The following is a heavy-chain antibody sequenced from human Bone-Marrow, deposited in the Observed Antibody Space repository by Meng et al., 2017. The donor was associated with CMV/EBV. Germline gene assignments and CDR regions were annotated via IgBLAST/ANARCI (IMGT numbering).Heavy chain of an antibody. Sequence: GESLKISCAASGFTFSEYDMHWVRQAPGKGLEWVAFISSDIKNKYYSDSVKGRFAISRDNSKNTLYLQMNSLRVEDTAVYYCAKDQTFRLNYFYYYGMEVWGRGTSVTVSS. J-gene: IGHJ6*02. CDR3: AKDQTFRLNYFYYYGMEV. CDR1: GFTFSEYD. V-gene: IGHV3-30*02. D-gene: IGHD3-16*01. CDR2: ISSDIKNK.